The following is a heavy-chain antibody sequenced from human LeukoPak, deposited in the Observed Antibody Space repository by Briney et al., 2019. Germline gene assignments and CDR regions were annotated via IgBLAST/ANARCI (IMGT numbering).Heavy chain of an antibody. Sequence: ASVKVSCKASGFTFTSSAVQWVRHARGQRLEWIGWIFVGSGNTNYAQKFQERVTITRDMSTSTAYMELSSLRSEDTAVYYCAASPDYYDSSGYSYYFDYWGQGTLVTVSS. V-gene: IGHV1-58*01. D-gene: IGHD3-22*01. CDR1: GFTFTSSA. J-gene: IGHJ4*02. CDR2: IFVGSGNT. CDR3: AASPDYYDSSGYSYYFDY.